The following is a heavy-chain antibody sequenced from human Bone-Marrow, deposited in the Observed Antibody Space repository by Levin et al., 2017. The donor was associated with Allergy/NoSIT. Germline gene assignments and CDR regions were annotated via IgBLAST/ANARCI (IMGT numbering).Heavy chain of an antibody. D-gene: IGHD5-12*01. CDR3: ARQFDSGYDSAYFDY. Sequence: ASVKVSCKTSGYTFIGYNIYWVRQAPGQGLEWMGWINPDSGDTHYVPKFHDRVTMTRDTSINTAYLDLSRLTSDDTAVYYCARQFDSGYDSAYFDYWGQGALVTVSS. J-gene: IGHJ4*02. V-gene: IGHV1-2*07. CDR1: GYTFIGYN. CDR2: INPDSGDT.